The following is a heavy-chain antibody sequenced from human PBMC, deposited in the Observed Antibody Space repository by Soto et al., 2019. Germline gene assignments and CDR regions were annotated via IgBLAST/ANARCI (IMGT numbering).Heavy chain of an antibody. CDR1: GFTFSSYA. D-gene: IGHD3-3*01. Sequence: GGSLRLSCAASGFTFSSYAMSWVRQAPGKGLEWVSAISGSGGSTYYADSVKGRFTISRDSSKNTLYLQMNSLRAEDTAVYYCAKGLYDFWSGYWSGDFDYWGQGTLVTVSS. CDR2: ISGSGGST. J-gene: IGHJ4*02. CDR3: AKGLYDFWSGYWSGDFDY. V-gene: IGHV3-23*01.